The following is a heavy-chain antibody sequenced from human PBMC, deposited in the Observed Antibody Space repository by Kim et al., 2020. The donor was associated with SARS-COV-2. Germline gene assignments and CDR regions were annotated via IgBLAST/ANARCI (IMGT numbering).Heavy chain of an antibody. V-gene: IGHV4-4*07. CDR2: IHTSGST. J-gene: IGHJ5*02. Sequence: SETLSLTCTVSGGSISSYYWSWIRQPAGKGLEWIGHIHTSGSTNYNPSLKSRVTMSVDTSKNQFSLKMYSVTAADTAVYYCAREGARDMVRGVLILNWFDPWGHGTLVTVSS. CDR1: GGSISSYY. D-gene: IGHD3-10*01. CDR3: AREGARDMVRGVLILNWFDP.